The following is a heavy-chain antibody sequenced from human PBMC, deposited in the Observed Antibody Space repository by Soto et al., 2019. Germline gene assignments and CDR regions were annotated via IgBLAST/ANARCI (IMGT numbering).Heavy chain of an antibody. CDR1: GYSMSGYY. CDR2: IYYSGST. Sequence: SETLSLTCTVSGYSMSGYYWSWIRQAPGKGLEWIGYIYYSGSTYYNPSLKSRVTISVDTSKNQFSLKLSSVTAADTAVYYCAREHYYGSGSYYNWGQGTLVTVSS. V-gene: IGHV4-59*12. J-gene: IGHJ4*02. CDR3: AREHYYGSGSYYN. D-gene: IGHD3-10*01.